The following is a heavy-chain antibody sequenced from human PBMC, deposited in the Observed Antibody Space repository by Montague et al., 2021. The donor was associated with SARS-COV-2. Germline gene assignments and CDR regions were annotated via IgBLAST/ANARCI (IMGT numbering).Heavy chain of an antibody. D-gene: IGHD6-19*01. CDR1: GFTFSSYA. V-gene: IGHV3-30*04. CDR2: LSYDGDNK. Sequence: SLRLSCAAAGFTFSSYAMHWVRQAPGKGLEWVAGLSYDGDNKYCADSMKGRLTISRDNSKNTLYLQMNSLRAEDAAVYYCARDWGEVGSGWYTGLDYWGQGTLVTVSS. J-gene: IGHJ4*02. CDR3: ARDWGEVGSGWYTGLDY.